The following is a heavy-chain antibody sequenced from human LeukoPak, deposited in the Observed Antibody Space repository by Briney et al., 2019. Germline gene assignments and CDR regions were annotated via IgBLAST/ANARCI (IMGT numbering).Heavy chain of an antibody. CDR3: ARGRGSWYGVYFDY. CDR1: GFTVSSNY. V-gene: IGHV3-53*01. D-gene: IGHD6-13*01. Sequence: GGSLRLSCAASGFTVSSNYMSWVRQAPGKGLEWVSVIYSGGSTYYADSVKGRFTISRDNAKNSLYLQLKSLRTEDTAVYYCARGRGSWYGVYFDYWGQGSLVTVSS. CDR2: IYSGGST. J-gene: IGHJ4*02.